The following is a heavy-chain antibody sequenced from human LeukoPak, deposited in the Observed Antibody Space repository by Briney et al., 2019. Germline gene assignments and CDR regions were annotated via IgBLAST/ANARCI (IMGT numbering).Heavy chain of an antibody. CDR1: GFTFINAW. D-gene: IGHD1-26*01. V-gene: IGHV3-15*01. CDR2: IKAKAHGGTI. Sequence: GGSLRLSCAASGFTFINAWMAWVRQAPGKGLEWVGRIKAKAHGGTIEYAAPVKGRFTISRDDSKNTLYLQMNSLKTEDTAVYYCTTDGVGVEGATYDDWGQGTLVSVSS. CDR3: TTDGVGVEGATYDD. J-gene: IGHJ4*02.